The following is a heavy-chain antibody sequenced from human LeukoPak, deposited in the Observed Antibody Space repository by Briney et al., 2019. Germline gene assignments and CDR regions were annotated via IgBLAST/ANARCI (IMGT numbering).Heavy chain of an antibody. J-gene: IGHJ2*01. CDR3: ARDTNYYDSSGGFDL. V-gene: IGHV4-30-2*01. CDR2: IYHSGST. Sequence: PSQTLSLTCAVSGGSISSGGYSWSWIRQLPGKGLEWIGYIYHSGSTYYNPSLKSRVTISVDRSKNQFSLKLSSVTAADTAVYYCARDTNYYDSSGGFDLWGRGTLVTVSS. D-gene: IGHD3-22*01. CDR1: GGSISSGGYS.